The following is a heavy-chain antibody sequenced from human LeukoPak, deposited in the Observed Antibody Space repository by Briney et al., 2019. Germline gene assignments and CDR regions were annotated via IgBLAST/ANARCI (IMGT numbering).Heavy chain of an antibody. Sequence: SETLSLTCTVSGGSISSSSYYWGWIRQPPGKGLEWIGSIYYSGSTYYNPSLKSRVTISVDTSKNQFSLKLSSVTAADTAVYYCARLRGAAYGYYYKSFDIWGQGTMVTVSS. CDR1: GGSISSSSYY. CDR3: ARLRGAAYGYYYKSFDI. V-gene: IGHV4-39*07. CDR2: IYYSGST. J-gene: IGHJ3*02. D-gene: IGHD3-22*01.